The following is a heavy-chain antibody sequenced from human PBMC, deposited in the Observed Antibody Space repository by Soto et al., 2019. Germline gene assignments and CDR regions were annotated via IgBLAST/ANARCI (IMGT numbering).Heavy chain of an antibody. CDR1: GFTFSSFE. D-gene: IGHD2-21*01. J-gene: IGHJ4*02. CDR2: ISFRGTTT. Sequence: LRLSCAASGFTFSSFEMNWVRQVPGKGLEWLSYISFRGTTTYYAGSVRGRFTISRDNAKNSVFLQMDSLGVEDTAIYYCVRDDSHIIVTPFDLWGQGTLVTVSS. V-gene: IGHV3-48*03. CDR3: VRDDSHIIVTPFDL.